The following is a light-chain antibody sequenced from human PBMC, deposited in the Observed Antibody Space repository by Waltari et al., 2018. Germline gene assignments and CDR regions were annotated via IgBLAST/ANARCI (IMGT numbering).Light chain of an antibody. CDR3: SSQSSNDVVL. Sequence: QSALTQPASVSGSPGQSVTIFCAGTSNDVGGYNSVSWYQEHPGQAPRVIIYDVSDRPSGVSDRFSGSKSGKTASLTISGLQAEDEGDYYCSSQSSNDVVLFGGGTKLTVL. J-gene: IGLJ2*01. V-gene: IGLV2-14*01. CDR2: DVS. CDR1: SNDVGGYNS.